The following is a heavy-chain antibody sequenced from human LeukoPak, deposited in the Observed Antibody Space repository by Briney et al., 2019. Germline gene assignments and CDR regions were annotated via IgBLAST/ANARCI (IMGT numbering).Heavy chain of an antibody. CDR2: IYYSGST. Sequence: SETLSLTCTVSAGSLSNFYWSWHRQYPRQWLEWIGYIYYSGSTTYNPSLKSRVTISVDTSKNQFSLKLTSVTAADTAVYYCARAGGNRFDPWGQGILVTVSS. J-gene: IGHJ5*02. D-gene: IGHD3-10*01. V-gene: IGHV4-59*01. CDR3: ARAGGNRFDP. CDR1: AGSLSNFY.